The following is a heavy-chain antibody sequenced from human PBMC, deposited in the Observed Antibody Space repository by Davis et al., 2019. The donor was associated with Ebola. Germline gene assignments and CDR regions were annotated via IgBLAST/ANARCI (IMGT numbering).Heavy chain of an antibody. J-gene: IGHJ3*02. CDR1: GGSISSSSYY. D-gene: IGHD6-19*01. Sequence: MPSETLSLTCTVSGGSISSSSYYWGWIRQPPGKGLEWIGSIYYSGSTYYNPSLKSRVTISVDTSKNQFSLKLSSVTAADTAVYYCGGSGWYSYAFDIWGQGTMVTVSS. V-gene: IGHV4-39*01. CDR2: IYYSGST. CDR3: GGSGWYSYAFDI.